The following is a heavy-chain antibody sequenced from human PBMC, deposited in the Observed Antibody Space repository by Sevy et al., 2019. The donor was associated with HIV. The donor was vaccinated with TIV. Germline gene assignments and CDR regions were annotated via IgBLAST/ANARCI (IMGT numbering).Heavy chain of an antibody. CDR2: ISYDGSNK. V-gene: IGHV3-30-3*01. D-gene: IGHD2-15*01. CDR3: ERDLPSSYCSGGSCYSLDY. Sequence: GGSLRLSCAASGFTFSSYAMHWVRQAPGKGLEWVAVISYDGSNKYYADSVKGRFTISRDNSKNTLNLQMNSLRAEDTAVYYCERDLPSSYCSGGSCYSLDYWGQGTLVTVSS. CDR1: GFTFSSYA. J-gene: IGHJ4*02.